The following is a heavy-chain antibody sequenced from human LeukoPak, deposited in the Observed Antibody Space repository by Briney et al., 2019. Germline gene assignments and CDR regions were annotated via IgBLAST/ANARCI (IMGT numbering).Heavy chain of an antibody. Sequence: GESLKISCQGSGYSFTSYWIGWVRQMPGKGLEWMGIIYPGDSDTRYSPSFQGQVTISADKSISTAYLQWSSLKASDTAMYYCARAGSYYYDSSGYRDDHEYFQHWGQGTLVTVSS. V-gene: IGHV5-51*01. J-gene: IGHJ1*01. CDR1: GYSFTSYW. D-gene: IGHD3-22*01. CDR3: ARAGSYYYDSSGYRDDHEYFQH. CDR2: IYPGDSDT.